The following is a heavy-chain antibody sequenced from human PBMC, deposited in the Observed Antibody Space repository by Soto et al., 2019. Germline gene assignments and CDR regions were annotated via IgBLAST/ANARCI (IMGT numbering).Heavy chain of an antibody. CDR2: MSASGGTS. J-gene: IGHJ4*02. CDR3: AKGSIQYSASIDY. V-gene: IGHV3-23*01. Sequence: EVELLESGGGLIHPGESLRLSCAASGFSFSSYAMIWVRQAPGKGLEWVSVMSASGGTSYFDDSVKGRFSMSRDNSKNMFYLEMNSLRAEDTAIYFCAKGSIQYSASIDYWGQGTLVSVSS. D-gene: IGHD5-12*01. CDR1: GFSFSSYA.